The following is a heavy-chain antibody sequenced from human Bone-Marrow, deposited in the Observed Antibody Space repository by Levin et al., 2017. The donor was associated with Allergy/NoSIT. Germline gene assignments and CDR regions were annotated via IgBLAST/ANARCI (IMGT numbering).Heavy chain of an antibody. CDR3: ARGGCVAANVYYMDV. CDR1: GYTFTSDD. V-gene: IGHV1-8*01. D-gene: IGHD2-15*01. CDR2: MHPKSGNT. Sequence: GESLKISCKASGYTFTSDDINWVRQATGQGLEWMGWMHPKSGNTGYAQKFQGRVTMTRNTSISTAYMELRSLRSEDTAVYYCARGGCVAANVYYMDVWGKGTTVTVSS. J-gene: IGHJ6*03.